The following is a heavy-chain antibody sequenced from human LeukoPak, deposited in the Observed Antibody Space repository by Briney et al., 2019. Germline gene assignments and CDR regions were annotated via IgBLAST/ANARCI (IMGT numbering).Heavy chain of an antibody. CDR2: ISGSGGST. V-gene: IGHV3-23*01. D-gene: IGHD6-19*01. CDR3: AKTATWIGGWLSY. CDR1: GFTFSNYA. Sequence: GGSLRLSSAASGFTFSNYAMSWVRQAPWKGLEWVSAISGSGGSTYYAHSVKGRFTISRDNSKNTLYLQMNSLRAEDTAVYYCAKTATWIGGWLSYWGQGTLVTVSS. J-gene: IGHJ4*02.